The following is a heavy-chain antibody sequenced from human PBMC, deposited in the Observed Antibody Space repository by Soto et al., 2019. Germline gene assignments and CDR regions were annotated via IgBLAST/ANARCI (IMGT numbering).Heavy chain of an antibody. CDR3: ATRPPGGAYVDVFDY. V-gene: IGHV4-59*03. CDR2: VYHSGTT. Sequence: SETLSLTCTVSGGSITSYYWSWIRQSPGKGPEWIGYVYHSGTTNYNPSLESRVTMSIDTSKNQFSLKLNTVTAADTAVYYCATRPPGGAYVDVFDYWSQGTLVT. CDR1: GGSITSYY. D-gene: IGHD3-10*02. J-gene: IGHJ4*02.